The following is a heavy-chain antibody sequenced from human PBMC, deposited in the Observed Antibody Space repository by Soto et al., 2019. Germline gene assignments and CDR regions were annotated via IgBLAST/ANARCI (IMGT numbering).Heavy chain of an antibody. D-gene: IGHD7-27*01. CDR2: INHSGST. Sequence: QVQLQQWGAGLLKPSETLSLTCAVYGGSFSGYYWSWIRQPPGKGLEWIGEINHSGSTNYNPPLKRRITISVDTSKNQFSLKLSSGTAADTAVYYWARLKPDGTGDWGQGTTVTVSS. CDR1: GGSFSGYY. CDR3: ARLKPDGTGD. J-gene: IGHJ6*02. V-gene: IGHV4-34*01.